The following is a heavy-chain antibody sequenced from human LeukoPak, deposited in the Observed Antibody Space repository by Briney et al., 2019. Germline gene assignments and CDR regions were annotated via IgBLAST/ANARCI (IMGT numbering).Heavy chain of an antibody. D-gene: IGHD1-1*01. CDR3: ARVRTVQLDAGPPELDGPYFDY. CDR2: IIPIFGTA. J-gene: IGHJ4*02. V-gene: IGHV1-69*01. Sequence: SVKVSCKASGGTFSSYAISWVRRAPGQGLEWMGGIIPIFGTANYAQKFQGRVTITADESTSTAYMELSSLRSEDTAVYYCARVRTVQLDAGPPELDGPYFDYWGQGTLVTVSS. CDR1: GGTFSSYA.